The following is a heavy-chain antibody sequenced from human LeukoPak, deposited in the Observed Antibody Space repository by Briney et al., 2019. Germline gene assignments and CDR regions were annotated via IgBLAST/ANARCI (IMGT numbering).Heavy chain of an antibody. CDR2: INSDGSST. D-gene: IGHD3-22*01. J-gene: IGHJ4*02. V-gene: IGHV3-74*01. Sequence: GGSLRLSCAASGFTFSSYWMHWVRQAPGKGLVWVSRINSDGSSTSYADSVKGRFTISGDNAKNTLYLQMNSLRAEDTAVYYCARVVDDSSGYYAYDIDYWGQGTLVTVSS. CDR1: GFTFSSYW. CDR3: ARVVDDSSGYYAYDIDY.